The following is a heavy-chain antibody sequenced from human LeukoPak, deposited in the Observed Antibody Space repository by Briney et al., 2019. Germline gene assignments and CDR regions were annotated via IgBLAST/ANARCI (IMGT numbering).Heavy chain of an antibody. CDR1: GYSFTGYY. CDR3: ARVLRDWYFDL. Sequence: ASVKVSFKASGYSFTGYYIHWVRQAPGQGLEWMGWINPNSGGTKYAQKFQGRVTMTRDTSISTAYMELSRLTSDDTAVFYCARVLRDWYFDLWGRGTLVTVSS. CDR2: INPNSGGT. J-gene: IGHJ2*01. V-gene: IGHV1-2*02.